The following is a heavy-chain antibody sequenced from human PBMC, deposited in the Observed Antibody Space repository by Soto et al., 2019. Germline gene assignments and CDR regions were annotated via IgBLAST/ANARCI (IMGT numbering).Heavy chain of an antibody. CDR2: ISYDGSNK. Sequence: PGGSLRLSCAASGFTFSSYAMHWVRQAPGKGLEWVAVISYDGSNKYYADSVKGRFTISRDNSKNTLYPQMNSLRAEDTAVYYCARDRGEWLVNWFDPWGQGTLVTVSS. CDR1: GFTFSSYA. D-gene: IGHD3-3*01. J-gene: IGHJ5*02. CDR3: ARDRGEWLVNWFDP. V-gene: IGHV3-30-3*01.